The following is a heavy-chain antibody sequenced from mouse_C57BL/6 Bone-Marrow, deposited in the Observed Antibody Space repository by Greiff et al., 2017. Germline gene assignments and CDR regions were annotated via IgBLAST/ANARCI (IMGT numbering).Heavy chain of an antibody. D-gene: IGHD2-1*01. J-gene: IGHJ3*01. CDR2: IDPENGDT. CDR3: TPYGNSFAY. CDR1: GFNIKDDY. Sequence: VQLQQSGAELVRPGASAKLSCTASGFNIKDDYMHWVKQRPEQGLEWIGWIDPENGDTEYASKFQGKATITADTSSNTAYLQLSSLTSEDTAVYYCTPYGNSFAYWGQGTLVTVSA. V-gene: IGHV14-4*01.